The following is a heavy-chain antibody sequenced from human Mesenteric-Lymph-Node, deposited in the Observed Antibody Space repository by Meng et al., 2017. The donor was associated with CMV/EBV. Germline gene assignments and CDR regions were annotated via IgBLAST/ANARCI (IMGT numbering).Heavy chain of an antibody. J-gene: IGHJ4*02. Sequence: GESLKISCAASGFTFSRYWMHWARQAPGKGLVWVSRINNDGSITTYADSVKGRFTISRDNAENTLYLQMNSLRAEDTAVYYCARYTIFGVLFDYWGQGTLVTVSS. CDR3: ARYTIFGVLFDY. V-gene: IGHV3-74*01. CDR1: GFTFSRYW. D-gene: IGHD3-3*01. CDR2: INNDGSIT.